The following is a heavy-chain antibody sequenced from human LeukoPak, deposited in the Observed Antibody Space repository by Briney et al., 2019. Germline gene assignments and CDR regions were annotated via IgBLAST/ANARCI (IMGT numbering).Heavy chain of an antibody. V-gene: IGHV3-7*04. CDR3: ARVVTDFYWYFDL. J-gene: IGHJ2*01. CDR1: GFTFSNYW. CDR2: IKQDGSEK. D-gene: IGHD2-21*02. Sequence: GGSLRLSCVASGFTFSNYWMSWVRQAPGKGLEWVANIKQDGSEKYYVDSVKGRFTISRDNAKNSLYLQMNSLRAEDTAVYYCARVVTDFYWYFDLWGRGTLATVSS.